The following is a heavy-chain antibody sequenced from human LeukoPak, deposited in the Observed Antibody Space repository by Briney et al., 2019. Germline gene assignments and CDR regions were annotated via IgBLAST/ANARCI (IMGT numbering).Heavy chain of an antibody. Sequence: SDTLSLICTVSGYYISSGYYWGWIWQPPGKGLEWIGSIYHSGSTYYNPSLKSRVTMSVDTSKNQFSLKLSSVTAADTAVYYCARDGFDIWGQGTMVTVSS. CDR3: ARDGFDI. CDR1: GYYISSGYY. V-gene: IGHV4-38-2*02. J-gene: IGHJ3*02. CDR2: IYHSGST.